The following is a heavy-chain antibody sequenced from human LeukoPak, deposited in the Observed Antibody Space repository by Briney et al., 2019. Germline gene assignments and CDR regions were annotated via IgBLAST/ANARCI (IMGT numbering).Heavy chain of an antibody. CDR3: AREREIIEASRAFDI. Sequence: SETLSLTCTVSGGSISSSSYYWGWIRQPPGKGLEWIGSIYYSGSTYYNPSLKSRVTISVDTSKNQFSLELSSVTAADTAVYYCAREREIIEASRAFDIWGQGTMVTVSS. CDR2: IYYSGST. CDR1: GGSISSSSYY. J-gene: IGHJ3*02. D-gene: IGHD1-26*01. V-gene: IGHV4-39*07.